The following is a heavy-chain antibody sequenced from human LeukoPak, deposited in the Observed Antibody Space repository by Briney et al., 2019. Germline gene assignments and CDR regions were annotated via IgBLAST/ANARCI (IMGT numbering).Heavy chain of an antibody. CDR3: ARMLGYCSSTSCKCHY. J-gene: IGHJ4*02. D-gene: IGHD2-2*01. Sequence: GGSLRLSCAASGFTFSSYWMSWVRQAPGKGLEWVANIKQDGSEKYYVDSVKGRFTISRDNAKNSLYLQMNSLRAEDTAVYYCARMLGYCSSTSCKCHYWGQGTLVTLSS. V-gene: IGHV3-7*03. CDR2: IKQDGSEK. CDR1: GFTFSSYW.